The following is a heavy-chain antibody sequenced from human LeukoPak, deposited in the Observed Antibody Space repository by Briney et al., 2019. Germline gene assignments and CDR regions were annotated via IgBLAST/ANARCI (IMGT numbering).Heavy chain of an antibody. CDR3: ARDLGDYYFDY. Sequence: GGSLRLSCAASGFTFSSYSMNWVRQAPGKGLEWVSSISSSCSYIYYADSVKGRFTIPRDNAKNSLYLQMNSLRAEDTAVYYCARDLGDYYFDYWGQGTLVTVSS. D-gene: IGHD3-3*01. J-gene: IGHJ4*02. V-gene: IGHV3-21*01. CDR1: GFTFSSYS. CDR2: ISSSCSYI.